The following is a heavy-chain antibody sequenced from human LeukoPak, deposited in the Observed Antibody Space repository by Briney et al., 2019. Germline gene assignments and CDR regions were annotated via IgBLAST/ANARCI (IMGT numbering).Heavy chain of an antibody. V-gene: IGHV3-30*02. CDR2: IWYDGSNK. Sequence: GGSLRLSCAASGFTFSSYGMHWVRQAPGKGLEWVAVIWYDGSNKYYADSVKGRFTISRDNSKNTLYLQMNSLRAEDTAVYYCAKDRGSGSLGPYYFDYWGQGTLVTVSS. D-gene: IGHD3-10*01. J-gene: IGHJ4*02. CDR1: GFTFSSYG. CDR3: AKDRGSGSLGPYYFDY.